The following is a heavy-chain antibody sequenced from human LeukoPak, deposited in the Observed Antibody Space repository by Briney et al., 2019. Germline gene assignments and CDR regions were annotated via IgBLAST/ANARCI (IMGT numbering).Heavy chain of an antibody. J-gene: IGHJ4*02. D-gene: IGHD4-17*01. CDR2: ISVSGSST. Sequence: VGSLRLSRAPSGFTFSSQAISCGPGAPGQGRGWGSAISVSGSSTYYADSVKGRFTISRNNSKNALYLQMNSLSAEDTAVYYCAKEAWDTVTTRESIPDYWGQGTLVTVSS. CDR1: GFTFSSQA. CDR3: AKEAWDTVTTRESIPDY. V-gene: IGHV3-23*01.